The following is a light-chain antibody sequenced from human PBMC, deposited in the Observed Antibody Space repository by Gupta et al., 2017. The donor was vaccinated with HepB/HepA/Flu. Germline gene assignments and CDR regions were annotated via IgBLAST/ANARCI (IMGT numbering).Light chain of an antibody. CDR1: KLGDKY. CDR3: QAWDSSTVV. J-gene: IGLJ2*01. V-gene: IGLV3-1*01. Sequence: SYELPQPPSVSVSPGQTASITCSGDKLGDKYACWYQQKPGQSPVLVIYQDSKRPSGIPERFSGSNSGNAATLTISGTQARDEADYYCQAWDSSTVVCGGGTKLTVL. CDR2: QDS.